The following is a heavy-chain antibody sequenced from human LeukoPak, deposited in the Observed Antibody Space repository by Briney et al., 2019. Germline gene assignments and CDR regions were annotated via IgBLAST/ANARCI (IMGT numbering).Heavy chain of an antibody. Sequence: PSETLSLTCAVSGYSISSGYYWGWIRQPPGEGLEWIASISNSGDTYYKPSLKSRVTISVDTFKHQFSLKLTSVTAADTVMYYCARAPGSGWSNWGQGALVTVSS. CDR3: ARAPGSGWSN. J-gene: IGHJ4*02. CDR2: ISNSGDT. CDR1: GYSISSGYY. V-gene: IGHV4-38-2*01. D-gene: IGHD6-19*01.